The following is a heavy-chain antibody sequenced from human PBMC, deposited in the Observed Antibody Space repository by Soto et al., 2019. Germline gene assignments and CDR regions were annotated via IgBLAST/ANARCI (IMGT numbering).Heavy chain of an antibody. V-gene: IGHV5-10-1*01. J-gene: IGHJ6*02. CDR3: ARRAHMSRRGETFSYYYYGMDV. D-gene: IGHD3-16*01. CDR1: GYSFTSYL. CDR2: IDPIDSYT. Sequence: GESLKISCKGSGYSFTSYLISWVRPMPGKGLEWMGRIDPIDSYTNYSPSFQGHVTISADKSISTAYLQWSSLKASDTAMYYCARRAHMSRRGETFSYYYYGMDVWGQGTTVTVS.